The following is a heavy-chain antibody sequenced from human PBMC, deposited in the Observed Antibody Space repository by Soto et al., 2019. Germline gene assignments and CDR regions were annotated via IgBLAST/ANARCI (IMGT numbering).Heavy chain of an antibody. CDR3: TSSGSYDIAWFDP. J-gene: IGHJ5*02. D-gene: IGHD3-10*01. CDR1: GFTFSSYG. CDR2: ISYDGSNK. Sequence: GGSLRLSCAASGFTFSSYGMHWVRQAPGKGLEWVAVISYDGSNKYYADSVKGRFTISRDNAKSTLYLQLNSLTAEDTAVYYCTSSGSYDIAWFDPWGQGTLVTVSS. V-gene: IGHV3-30*03.